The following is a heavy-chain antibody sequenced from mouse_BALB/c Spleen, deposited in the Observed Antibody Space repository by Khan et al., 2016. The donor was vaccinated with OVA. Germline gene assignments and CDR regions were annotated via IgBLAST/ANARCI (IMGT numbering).Heavy chain of an antibody. D-gene: IGHD2-14*01. J-gene: IGHJ3*01. CDR2: IWSGGST. CDR1: GFSLTTYG. V-gene: IGHV2-4-1*01. CDR3: ARNSYRYDFTY. Sequence: VQLKESGPGLVQPSQSLSITCTVSGFSLTTYGVHWVRQSPGKGLEWLGVIWSGGSTDYNAAFISRLSISKDNSKSQVFFKMNSLQADDTAIYXCARNSYRYDFTYWGQGTLVTVSA.